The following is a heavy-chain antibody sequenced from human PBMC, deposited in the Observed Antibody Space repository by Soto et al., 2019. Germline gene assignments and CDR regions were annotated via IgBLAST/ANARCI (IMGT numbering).Heavy chain of an antibody. CDR3: ARDMSGGTYNYYYGMDV. CDR2: IAWNSDII. D-gene: IGHD1-26*01. J-gene: IGHJ6*02. Sequence: GGSLRLSCAASGFRFEDYAMHWVRQAPGKGLEWVSGIAWNSDIIGYVDSVKGRFTISRDNGKNSLYLQMNSLRADDTAVYYCARDMSGGTYNYYYGMDVWGQGTTVTVSS. CDR1: GFRFEDYA. V-gene: IGHV3-9*01.